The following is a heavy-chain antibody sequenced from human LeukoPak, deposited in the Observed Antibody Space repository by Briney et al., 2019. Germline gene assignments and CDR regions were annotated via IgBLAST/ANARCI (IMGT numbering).Heavy chain of an antibody. J-gene: IGHJ5*02. CDR2: IYTSGST. D-gene: IGHD3-10*01. CDR1: GGSISSYY. V-gene: IGHV4-4*07. CDR3: ARGRVSSAYGSVWFDP. Sequence: SETLSLTCTVSGGSISSYYWSWIRQPAGKGLEWIGRIYTSGSTNYNPSLKSRVTISVDKSKNQFSLKLSSVTAADTAVYYCARGRVSSAYGSVWFDPWGQGTLVTVSS.